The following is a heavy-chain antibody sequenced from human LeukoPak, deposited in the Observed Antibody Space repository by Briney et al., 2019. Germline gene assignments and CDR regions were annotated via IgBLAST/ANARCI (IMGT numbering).Heavy chain of an antibody. CDR3: AREGNDYVWGSYRSYYFDY. CDR2: IYHSGST. CDR1: GYSISSGYY. Sequence: SETLSLTCTVSGYSISSGYYWGWIRQPPGKGLEWIGSIYHSGSTYYNPSLKSRVTISVDTSKNQFSLKLSFVTAADTAVYYCAREGNDYVWGSYRSYYFDYWGQGTLVTVSS. V-gene: IGHV4-38-2*02. D-gene: IGHD3-16*02. J-gene: IGHJ4*02.